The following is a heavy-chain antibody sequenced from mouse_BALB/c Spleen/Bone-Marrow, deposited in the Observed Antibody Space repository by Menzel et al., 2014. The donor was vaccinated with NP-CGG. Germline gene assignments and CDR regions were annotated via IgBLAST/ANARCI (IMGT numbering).Heavy chain of an antibody. CDR1: GFDFSRYW. V-gene: IGHV4-1*02. J-gene: IGHJ3*01. CDR3: TRQDYYGYGAY. D-gene: IGHD1-2*01. CDR2: INPDSSTI. Sequence: EVQVVESGGGLVQPGGSLKLSCAASGFDFSRYWMSWVRQAPGKGLEWIGEINPDSSTINYTPSLKDKFIISRDNAKNTLYLQMSKVGSEDTALYYCTRQDYYGYGAYWGQGTLVTVSA.